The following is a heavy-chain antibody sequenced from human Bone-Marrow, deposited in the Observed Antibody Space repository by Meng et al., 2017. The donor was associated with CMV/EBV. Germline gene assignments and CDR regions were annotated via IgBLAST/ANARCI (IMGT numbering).Heavy chain of an antibody. CDR2: IEGSNDNT. J-gene: IGHJ4*01. CDR3: AKDIFRWAFDY. CDR1: GFSIGYNA. V-gene: IGHV3-23*01. D-gene: IGHD1-26*01. Sequence: DLLLDSGGGLVPPGGSLRLSCAAVGFSIGYNARSWVRQAPGKGLEWVSAIEGSNDNTHYAESVKGRFTISRDTSKNTLYLQMNYLTAEDTAMYYCAKDIFRWAFDYWGHGTLVTVSS.